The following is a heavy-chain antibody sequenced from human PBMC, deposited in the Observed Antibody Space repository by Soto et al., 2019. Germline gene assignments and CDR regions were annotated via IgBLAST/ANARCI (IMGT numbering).Heavy chain of an antibody. V-gene: IGHV4-30-4*01. CDR3: ARVSPLYCSSTSCSQYYYYYGMDV. J-gene: IGHJ6*02. Sequence: SETLSLTCTVSGGSISSGDYYWSWIRQPPGKGLEWIGYFFYSGSTYYNPSLKSLFTLSVDTSKNHFSLKLSFVTAADTAVYYCARVSPLYCSSTSCSQYYYYYGMDVWGQGTRVTVSS. D-gene: IGHD2-2*01. CDR1: GGSISSGDYY. CDR2: FFYSGST.